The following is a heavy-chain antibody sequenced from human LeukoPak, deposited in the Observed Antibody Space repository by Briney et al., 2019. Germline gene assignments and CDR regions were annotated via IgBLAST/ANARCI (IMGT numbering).Heavy chain of an antibody. Sequence: GGSLRLSCAVSGFTVSNYYMNWVRQAPGKGLKWVSLIRGSGETFYADSVKGRFTISRDDSNNTVYLQMNSLRVEDAAEYFCARDRAATQDWVEFDPWGQGTLVTVSS. D-gene: IGHD3/OR15-3a*01. V-gene: IGHV3-66*03. CDR3: ARDRAATQDWVEFDP. J-gene: IGHJ5*02. CDR1: GFTVSNYY. CDR2: IRGSGET.